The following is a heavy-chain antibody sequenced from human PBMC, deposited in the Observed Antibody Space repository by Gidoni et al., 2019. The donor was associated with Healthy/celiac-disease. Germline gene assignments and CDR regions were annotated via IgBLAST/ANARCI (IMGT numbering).Heavy chain of an antibody. Sequence: EVQLVESGGGLVKPGGSLRLPCSSSGFPLRHAWMSWVRQAPGKGLEWVGRIKSKADGGKKDDAATVKGRFTSSRDDSKNTLYLQMNSLKTEDTAVYYCTTDLLYYYDSSGYSDLDYWGQGTLVTVSS. V-gene: IGHV3-15*01. CDR2: IKSKADGGKK. CDR1: GFPLRHAW. J-gene: IGHJ4*02. D-gene: IGHD3-22*01. CDR3: TTDLLYYYDSSGYSDLDY.